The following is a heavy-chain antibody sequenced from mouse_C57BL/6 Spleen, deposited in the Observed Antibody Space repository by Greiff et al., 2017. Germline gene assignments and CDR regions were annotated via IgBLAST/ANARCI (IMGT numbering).Heavy chain of an antibody. Sequence: VKLQQPGAELVRPGSSVKLSCKASGYTFTSYWMHWVKQRPIQGLEWIGNIDPSDSETHYNQKFKDKATLTVDKSSSTAYMQLSSLTSEDAAVYYCARDDTSGCFDYWGQGTTLTVSS. J-gene: IGHJ2*01. CDR1: GYTFTSYW. D-gene: IGHD3-2*02. CDR3: ARDDTSGCFDY. V-gene: IGHV1-52*01. CDR2: IDPSDSET.